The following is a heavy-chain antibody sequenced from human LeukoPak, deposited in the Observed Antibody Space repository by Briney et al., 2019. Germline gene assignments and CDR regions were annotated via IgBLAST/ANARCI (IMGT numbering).Heavy chain of an antibody. J-gene: IGHJ4*02. CDR2: ISYDGSNK. D-gene: IGHD3-9*01. V-gene: IGHV3-30*04. Sequence: GGSLRLSCAASGFTFSSYAMHWVRQAPGKGLEWVAVISYDGSNKYYADSVKGRFTISRDNSKNTLYLQMNSLRAEDTAVYYCAREGLTGYYKYWDQGTLVTVSS. CDR3: AREGLTGYYKY. CDR1: GFTFSSYA.